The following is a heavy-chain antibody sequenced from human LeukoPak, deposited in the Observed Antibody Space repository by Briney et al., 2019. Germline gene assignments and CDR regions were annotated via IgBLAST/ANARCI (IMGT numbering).Heavy chain of an antibody. D-gene: IGHD3-22*01. CDR1: GDSFTFTSHV. CDR2: LIPIYGSA. Sequence: SVKVSCKASGDSFTFTSHVISWVRQAPGQGLEWMGGLIPIYGSANYAQKFQGRLTITSDESTRTVYMELSSLRPEDSAVHYCAGFFYDNSGDAFDIWGQGTMVTVSS. V-gene: IGHV1-69*13. J-gene: IGHJ3*02. CDR3: AGFFYDNSGDAFDI.